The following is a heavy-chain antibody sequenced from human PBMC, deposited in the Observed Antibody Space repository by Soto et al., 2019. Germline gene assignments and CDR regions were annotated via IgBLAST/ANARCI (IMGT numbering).Heavy chain of an antibody. Sequence: QLQLQESGPGLVKPSETLSLTCTVSGDSISSSGYYWGWIRQPPGKGLEWIGSFSYSGSTYYNPSLKSRVTISVDSSKNQFSLKLSSVTAADTAVYYCARQRATVTPVGLDYWGQGTLVT. CDR3: ARQRATVTPVGLDY. CDR2: FSYSGST. V-gene: IGHV4-39*01. D-gene: IGHD4-17*01. J-gene: IGHJ4*02. CDR1: GDSISSSGYY.